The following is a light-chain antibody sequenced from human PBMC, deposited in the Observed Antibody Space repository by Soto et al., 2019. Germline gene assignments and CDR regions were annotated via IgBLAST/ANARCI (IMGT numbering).Light chain of an antibody. J-gene: IGKJ1*01. V-gene: IGKV3-15*01. CDR3: QHYNNWPRT. CDR2: GAS. CDR1: QSVSSN. Sequence: EIVMTQSPATLSVSPGERVTLSCRASQSVSSNLAWYQQKPGQAPRLLIYGASTRATGIPARFSGSGSGPVFTRTIRSLQSEDFAVYYCQHYNNWPRTFGQGTKVEIK.